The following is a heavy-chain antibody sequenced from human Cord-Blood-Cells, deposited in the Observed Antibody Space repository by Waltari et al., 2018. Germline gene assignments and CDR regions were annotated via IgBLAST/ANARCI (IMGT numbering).Heavy chain of an antibody. D-gene: IGHD2-2*01. CDR1: GGPISSSY. V-gene: IGHV4-59*01. CDR2: IYYSGST. J-gene: IGHJ3*02. Sequence: QVQLQESGPGLVKPSETLSLTCTVSGGPISSSYWRCIRPPPGKGLEWIGYIYYSGSTNYNPSLKSRVTISVDTSKNQFSLKLSSVTAADTAVYYCARTFHCSSTSCYNDSFDIWGQGTMVTVSS. CDR3: ARTFHCSSTSCYNDSFDI.